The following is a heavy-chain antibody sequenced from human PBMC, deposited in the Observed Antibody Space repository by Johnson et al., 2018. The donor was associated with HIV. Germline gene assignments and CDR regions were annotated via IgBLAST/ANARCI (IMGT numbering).Heavy chain of an antibody. V-gene: IGHV3-30*02. CDR1: GFTFSSYG. CDR3: ARGYYESRGSDAFDI. CDR2: IRYDGSNK. D-gene: IGHD3-22*01. Sequence: QVQLVESGGGVVRPGGSLRLSCAASGFTFSSYGMHWVRQAPGKGLEWVAFIRYDGSNKYYADSVKGRFTISRDNSKNTLYLQMNSLRAEDTAVYCCARGYYESRGSDAFDIWGQGTMVTVSS. J-gene: IGHJ3*02.